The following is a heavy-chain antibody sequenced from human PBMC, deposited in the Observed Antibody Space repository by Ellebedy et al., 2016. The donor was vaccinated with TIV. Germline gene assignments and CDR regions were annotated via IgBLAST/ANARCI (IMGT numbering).Heavy chain of an antibody. D-gene: IGHD2-2*01. V-gene: IGHV1-69*13. Sequence: SVKVSCXASGGTFSSYAISWVRQAPGQGLEWMGGIIPIFGTANYAQKFQGRVTITADESTSTAYMELSSLRSEDTAVYYCARVPSRTGHYYYYGMDVWGQGTTVTVSS. CDR2: IIPIFGTA. CDR3: ARVPSRTGHYYYYGMDV. J-gene: IGHJ6*02. CDR1: GGTFSSYA.